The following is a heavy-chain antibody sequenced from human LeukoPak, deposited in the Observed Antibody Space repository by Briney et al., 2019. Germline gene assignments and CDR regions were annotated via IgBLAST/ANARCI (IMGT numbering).Heavy chain of an antibody. CDR1: GFTFDDYA. Sequence: GGSLRLSCAASGFTFDDYAMHWVRQAPGKGLEWVSGISWNSGSIGYADSVKGRFTISRDNAKNSLYLQMNSLRAEGTALYYCAKGHVLRYFDWLSSPDYWGQGTLVTVSS. CDR3: AKGHVLRYFDWLSSPDY. V-gene: IGHV3-9*01. D-gene: IGHD3-9*01. CDR2: ISWNSGSI. J-gene: IGHJ4*02.